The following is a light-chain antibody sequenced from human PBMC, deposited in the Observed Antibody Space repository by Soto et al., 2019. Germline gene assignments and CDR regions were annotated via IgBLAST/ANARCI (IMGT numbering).Light chain of an antibody. CDR2: AAS. J-gene: IGKJ1*01. Sequence: IQMTQSPSSLSASVGDRVTITCRASQSISSYLNWYQQKPGKAPKLLIYAASSLQSGVPSRFSGSGSGTDFTLTISSLQPEDFATYYCQQSYSTPPWTFGQGTKVAIK. CDR1: QSISSY. V-gene: IGKV1-39*01. CDR3: QQSYSTPPWT.